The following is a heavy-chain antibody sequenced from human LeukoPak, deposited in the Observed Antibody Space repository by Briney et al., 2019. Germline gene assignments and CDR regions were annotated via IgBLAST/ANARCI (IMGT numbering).Heavy chain of an antibody. CDR1: GYTFTGYY. CDR3: ARVSEGGSYYSWFDP. CDR2: INPNSGGT. Sequence: ASVKVSCKASGYTFTGYYMHWVRQAPGQGLEWMGWINPNSGGTNYAQKFQGRVTMTRDTSISTAYMELSRLRSDDTAVYYCARVSEGGSYYSWFDPWGQGTLVTVSS. J-gene: IGHJ5*02. D-gene: IGHD1-26*01. V-gene: IGHV1-2*02.